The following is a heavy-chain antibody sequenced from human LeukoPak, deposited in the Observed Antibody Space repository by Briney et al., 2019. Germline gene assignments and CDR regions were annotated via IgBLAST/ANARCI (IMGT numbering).Heavy chain of an antibody. CDR2: ISSSSSYI. CDR3: ARGRSSGDY. J-gene: IGHJ4*02. CDR1: GFTFSSYS. V-gene: IGHV3-21*01. D-gene: IGHD3-22*01. Sequence: RTGGSLRLSCAASGFTFSSYSMNWVRQAPGKGLEWVSSISSSSSYIYYADSVKGRLTISRDNAKNSPYLQMNSLRAEDTAVYYCARGRSSGDYWGQGTLVTVFS.